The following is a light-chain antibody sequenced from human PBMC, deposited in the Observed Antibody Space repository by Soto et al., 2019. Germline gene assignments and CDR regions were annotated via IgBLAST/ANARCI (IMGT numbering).Light chain of an antibody. J-gene: IGKJ3*01. CDR2: LGS. V-gene: IGKV2-28*01. CDR1: QSLLYSNGYNY. CDR3: MQALQTPLFT. Sequence: EIVMTQSPLSLPVTPGEPASISCRSNQSLLYSNGYNYLDWYLQKPGQSPQLLIYLGSHRASGVPDRFNGSGSGTDFTLKISRVEAEDVGVYYCMQALQTPLFTFGPGTKVDIK.